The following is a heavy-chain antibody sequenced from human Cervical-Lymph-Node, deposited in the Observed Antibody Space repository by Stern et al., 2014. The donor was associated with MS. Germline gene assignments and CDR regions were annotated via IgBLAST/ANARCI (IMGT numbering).Heavy chain of an antibody. CDR2: VDPEEGET. V-gene: IGHV1-24*01. Sequence: QVQLVQSGAEVKKPGASVKVSCKVSGYTLSELSMHWVRQAPGKGLEWMGGVDPEEGETVYAQAFQGRVTMTEDTSTDTAYMELSSLRSEDTALYYCATVRRIASRPLAKRDYYAVDVWGQGTTVTVSS. D-gene: IGHD6-6*01. J-gene: IGHJ6*02. CDR3: ATVRRIASRPLAKRDYYAVDV. CDR1: GYTLSELS.